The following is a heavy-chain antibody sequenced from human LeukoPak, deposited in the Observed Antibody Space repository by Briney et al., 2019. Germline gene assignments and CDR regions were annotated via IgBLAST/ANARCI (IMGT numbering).Heavy chain of an antibody. V-gene: IGHV1-8*01. CDR2: MNPNSGNT. CDR3: ARGRGAARRTDY. CDR1: GYTFTSYD. D-gene: IGHD6-6*01. Sequence: ASVKVSCKASGYTFTSYDINWVRQATGQGLEWVGWMNPNSGNTGYAQKFQGRVTMTRNTSISTAYMELSSLRSEDTAVYYCARGRGAARRTDYWGQGTLVTVSS. J-gene: IGHJ4*02.